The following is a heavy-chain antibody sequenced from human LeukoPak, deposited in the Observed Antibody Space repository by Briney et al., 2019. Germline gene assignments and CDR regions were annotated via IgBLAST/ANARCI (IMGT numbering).Heavy chain of an antibody. V-gene: IGHV4-30-4*08. CDR3: ARGGYSNYKTHFDY. J-gene: IGHJ4*02. CDR1: GGSISSGDYY. CDR2: IYYSGST. Sequence: SETLSLTCTVSGGSISSGDYYWSWIRQPPGKGLEWIGYIYYSGSTYYNPSPKSRVTISVDTSKNQFSLKLSSVTAADTAVYYCARGGYSNYKTHFDYWGQGTLVTVSS. D-gene: IGHD4-11*01.